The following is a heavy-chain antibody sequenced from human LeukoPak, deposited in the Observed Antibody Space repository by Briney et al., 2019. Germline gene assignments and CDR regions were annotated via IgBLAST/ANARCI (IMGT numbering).Heavy chain of an antibody. CDR2: VSIGTSHI. V-gene: IGHV3-11*06. Sequence: GGSLRLSCAASGLTFSDSYMTWIRQSPGQGLEWVSYVSIGTSHIKYADSVKGRFTISRDDAKNSLYLQMNSLRAEDTAVYYSARVVGDTGYYFDPWGQGTLVTVSS. CDR1: GLTFSDSY. D-gene: IGHD1-14*01. J-gene: IGHJ4*02. CDR3: ARVVGDTGYYFDP.